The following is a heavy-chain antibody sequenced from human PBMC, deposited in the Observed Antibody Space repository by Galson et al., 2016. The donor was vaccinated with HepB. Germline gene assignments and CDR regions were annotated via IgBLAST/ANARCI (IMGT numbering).Heavy chain of an antibody. CDR2: IHHNGYT. V-gene: IGHV4-61*01. CDR3: ATSRGGGAVFDH. J-gene: IGHJ4*02. Sequence: LSLTCTVSGGSVTIRYYYWPWIRQPPGKGLEWVGYIHHNGYTNYNHTLKSRVTISLDTSKKQFSLIMTSLTAADPAMYSCATSRGGGAVFDHWGQGTRVTVSS. D-gene: IGHD2-21*01. CDR1: GGSVTIRYYY.